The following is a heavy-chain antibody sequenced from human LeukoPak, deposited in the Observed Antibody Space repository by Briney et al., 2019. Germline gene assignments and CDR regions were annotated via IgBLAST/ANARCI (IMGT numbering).Heavy chain of an antibody. CDR1: GYTFTSYY. CDR2: INPSGGST. D-gene: IGHD4-17*01. V-gene: IGHV1-46*01. J-gene: IGHJ4*02. Sequence: ASVKVSCKASGYTFTSYYMHWVRRAPGQGLEWMGIINPSGGSTSYAQKFQGRVTMTRDTSTSTVYMELSSLRSEDTAVYYCARDNRSTGPVDYWGQGTLVTVSS. CDR3: ARDNRSTGPVDY.